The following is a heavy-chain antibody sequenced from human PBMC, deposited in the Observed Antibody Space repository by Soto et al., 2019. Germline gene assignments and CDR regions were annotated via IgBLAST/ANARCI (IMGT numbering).Heavy chain of an antibody. Sequence: SETLSLTCTVSGGSISSGGSYWGWIRQPPGKGLEWIGYIYYSGNTYLNPSLKSRVTLSVGTSKNQFSLSLSSVTAADTAVYYCVRYCSTTKCPFDYWGQGTLVNVSS. D-gene: IGHD2-2*01. J-gene: IGHJ4*02. CDR1: GGSISSGGSY. CDR2: IYYSGNT. CDR3: VRYCSTTKCPFDY. V-gene: IGHV4-30-4*01.